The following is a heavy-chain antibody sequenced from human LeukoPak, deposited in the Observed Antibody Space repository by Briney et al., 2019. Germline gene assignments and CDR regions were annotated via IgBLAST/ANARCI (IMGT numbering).Heavy chain of an antibody. D-gene: IGHD3-22*01. CDR3: ARDRDYYDSSGYYPLDY. J-gene: IGHJ4*02. Sequence: GASVKVSCKASGYTFTGYYMHWVRQAPGQGLEWMGIINPSGGSTSYAQKFQGRVTMTRDTSISTAYMELTRLRSDDTAVYYCARDRDYYDSSGYYPLDYWGQGSLVTVSS. V-gene: IGHV1-2*02. CDR2: INPSGGST. CDR1: GYTFTGYY.